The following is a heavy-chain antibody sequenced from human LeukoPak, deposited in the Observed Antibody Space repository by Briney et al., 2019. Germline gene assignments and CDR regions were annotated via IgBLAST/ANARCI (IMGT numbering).Heavy chain of an antibody. V-gene: IGHV3-7*01. CDR1: GFTFSSYW. CDR2: RKQDLIKK. CDR3: AKEGAYPIVTYDS. Sequence: GGSLRLSCAASGFTFSSYWMNLVRQAPGKGLEWVANRKQDLIKKYYVDSVKGRFNISRDNAKNSLYLKMNSLRAEDTAVYYCAKEGAYPIVTYDSWGQGTLVTVSS. D-gene: IGHD4-11*01. J-gene: IGHJ5*01.